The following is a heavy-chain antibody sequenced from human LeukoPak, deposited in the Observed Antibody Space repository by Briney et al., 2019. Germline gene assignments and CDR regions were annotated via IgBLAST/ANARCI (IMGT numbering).Heavy chain of an antibody. CDR2: ISSSSSYI. Sequence: GGSLRLSCAASGFTFSSYSMTWVRQAPGKGLEWVSSISSSSSYIYYADSVKGRFTISRDNAKNSLYLQMNSLRAEDTAVYYCAREMRYYGSGPPNFDAFDIWGQGTMVTVSS. CDR1: GFTFSSYS. CDR3: AREMRYYGSGPPNFDAFDI. V-gene: IGHV3-21*01. J-gene: IGHJ3*02. D-gene: IGHD3-10*01.